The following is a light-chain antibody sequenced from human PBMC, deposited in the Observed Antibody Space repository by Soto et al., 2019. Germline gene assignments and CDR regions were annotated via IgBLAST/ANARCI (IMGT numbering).Light chain of an antibody. Sequence: QSVLTQPRSVSGSPGQSVTISCTGTSSDVGGYSYVSWYQQHPGKAPTLIIYDVTKRPSGVPDRFSGSKSGNTASLTISGLQAEDEADYYCCSFAGTYTYVFGTGTKVTVL. CDR3: CSFAGTYTYV. J-gene: IGLJ1*01. CDR2: DVT. CDR1: SSDVGGYSY. V-gene: IGLV2-11*01.